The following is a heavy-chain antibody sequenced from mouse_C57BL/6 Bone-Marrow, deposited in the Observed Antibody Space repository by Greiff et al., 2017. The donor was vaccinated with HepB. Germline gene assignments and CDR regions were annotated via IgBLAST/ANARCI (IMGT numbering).Heavy chain of an antibody. D-gene: IGHD2-13*01. Sequence: VHLVESGPELVKPGASVKISCKASGYAFSSSWMNWVKQRPGKGLEWIGRIYPGDGDTNYNGKFKGTATLTADKSSSTAYMQLSSLTSEDSAVYFCAREDYDDPYAMDYWGQGTSVTVSS. CDR3: AREDYDDPYAMDY. CDR2: IYPGDGDT. J-gene: IGHJ4*01. CDR1: GYAFSSSW. V-gene: IGHV1-82*01.